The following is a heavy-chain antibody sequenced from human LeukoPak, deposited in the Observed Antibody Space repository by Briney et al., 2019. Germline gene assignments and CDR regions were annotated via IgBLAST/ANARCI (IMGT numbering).Heavy chain of an antibody. CDR1: GFTFSNYG. V-gene: IGHV3-33*01. J-gene: IGHJ4*02. Sequence: GGSLRLSCAASGFTFSNYGMHWVRQAPGKGLEWVAVIWYDGSKKYYADSVKGRFTISRDNSKNTLYLQMNSLKTEDTAVYYCTYLFARGDYWGQGTLVTVSS. CDR3: TYLFARGDY. CDR2: IWYDGSKK. D-gene: IGHD2-21*01.